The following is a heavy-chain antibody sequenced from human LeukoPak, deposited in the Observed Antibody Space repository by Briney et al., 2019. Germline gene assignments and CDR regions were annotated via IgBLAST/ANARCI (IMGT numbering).Heavy chain of an antibody. J-gene: IGHJ5*01. CDR3: AKRIIEARENGDSNWLDP. D-gene: IGHD4-17*01. CDR1: GDSITNSY. V-gene: IGHV4-59*08. Sequence: SETLSLTCTVSGDSITNSYWNWIRQPPGRGLEWSGRISYGGSTNYNPSLKSRVIISRDTSKNQFSLELTSVTAADTAIYYCAKRIIEARENGDSNWLDPWGQGTQVTVSS. CDR2: ISYGGST.